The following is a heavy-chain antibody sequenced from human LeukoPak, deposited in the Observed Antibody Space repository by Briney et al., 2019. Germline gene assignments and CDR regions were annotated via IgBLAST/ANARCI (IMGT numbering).Heavy chain of an antibody. Sequence: RSGGSLRLSCAASGFTFSSYAMHWVRQAPGKGLEWVALISYDGSNKYYADSVKGRFTISRDNSKNTLYLQMNSLRAEDSAVYYCASDMSYSGYYIDYWGQGTLVTVSS. CDR1: GFTFSSYA. CDR2: ISYDGSNK. J-gene: IGHJ4*02. V-gene: IGHV3-30-3*01. D-gene: IGHD3-3*01. CDR3: ASDMSYSGYYIDY.